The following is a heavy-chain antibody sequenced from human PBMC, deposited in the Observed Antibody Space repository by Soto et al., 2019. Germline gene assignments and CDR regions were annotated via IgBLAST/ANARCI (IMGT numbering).Heavy chain of an antibody. CDR2: INHSGST. V-gene: IGHV4-34*01. CDR3: ASAYYDFWSGHYSAHDY. CDR1: GGSFSGYY. J-gene: IGHJ4*02. Sequence: QVQLQQWGAGLLKPSETLSLTCAVYGGSFSGYYWSWIRQPPGKGLEWIGEINHSGSTNYNPSLKSRVTISVDTSKTQFSLKLSSVTAADTAVYYCASAYYDFWSGHYSAHDYWGQGTLVTVSS. D-gene: IGHD3-3*01.